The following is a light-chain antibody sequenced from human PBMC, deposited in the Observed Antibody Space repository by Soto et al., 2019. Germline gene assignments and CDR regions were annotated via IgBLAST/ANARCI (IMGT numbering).Light chain of an antibody. J-gene: IGLJ2*01. CDR2: AVN. Sequence: QSALTQPASVSGSPGQSITISCTGTSSDVGGYNYVSWYQQHPGKAPTLLVYAVNKRPSWVSNRFSGFKSGNTASLTISGLQTEDEEDYYYCSSTGTGTLALFGGGTKLTVL. CDR1: SSDVGGYNY. CDR3: CSSTGTGTLAL. V-gene: IGLV2-14*01.